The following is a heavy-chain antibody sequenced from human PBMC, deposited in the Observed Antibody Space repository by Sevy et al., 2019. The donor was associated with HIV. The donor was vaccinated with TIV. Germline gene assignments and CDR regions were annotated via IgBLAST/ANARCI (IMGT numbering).Heavy chain of an antibody. J-gene: IGHJ4*02. D-gene: IGHD3-10*01. V-gene: IGHV3-30*04. CDR1: GFTFSSYA. Sequence: GGSLRLSCAASGFTFSSYAMHWVRQAPGKGLEWVAVISYDGSNKYYADSVKGRFTISRDNSKNTRYLQMNSLRAGDTAVYYCARGIRGGGYFDYWGQGTLVTVSS. CDR2: ISYDGSNK. CDR3: ARGIRGGGYFDY.